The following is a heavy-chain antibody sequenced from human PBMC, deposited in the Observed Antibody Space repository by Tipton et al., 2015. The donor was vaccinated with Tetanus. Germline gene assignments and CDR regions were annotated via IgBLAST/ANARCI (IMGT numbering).Heavy chain of an antibody. V-gene: IGHV3-23*01. Sequence: GSLRLSCEASGFTFTTSAMSWVRQAPGKGLEWVSTISGSGRSTYYADSVKGRFTISRDLSKNTLSLHLTSLRVEDTAIYYCARESNRGGYVDYWGQGALVTVSS. CDR2: ISGSGRST. CDR3: ARESNRGGYVDY. J-gene: IGHJ4*02. D-gene: IGHD5-12*01. CDR1: GFTFTTSA.